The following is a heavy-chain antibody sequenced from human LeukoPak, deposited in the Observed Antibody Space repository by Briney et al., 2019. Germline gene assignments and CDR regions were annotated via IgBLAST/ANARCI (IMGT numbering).Heavy chain of an antibody. J-gene: IGHJ4*02. CDR2: IRTSSGGI. CDR3: ARDDSWAFDY. CDR1: GFTFGRYS. V-gene: IGHV3-48*02. D-gene: IGHD2-21*02. Sequence: GRSLRLSCAASGFTFGRYSVNWVRQAPGRGLEWVAYIRTSSGGIYYADSVKGRFTISTDTAKNSLYLEMNNLRDGDTAVYFCARDDSWAFDYWGQGTLVTVSS.